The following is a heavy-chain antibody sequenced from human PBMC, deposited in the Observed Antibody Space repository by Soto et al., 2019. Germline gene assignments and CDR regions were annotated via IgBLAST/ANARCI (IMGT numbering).Heavy chain of an antibody. V-gene: IGHV1-8*01. D-gene: IGHD3-3*01. J-gene: IGHJ6*03. Sequence: ASVKVSCKASGYTFTSYDINWVRQATGQGLEWMGWMNPNSGNTGYAQKFQGKVTLTRNTSISTAYMELSSLRSEDTAVYYCARAYYDFWSGYYRQRNYYHHYYMDVWGKGTTVTVS. CDR2: MNPNSGNT. CDR1: GYTFTSYD. CDR3: ARAYYDFWSGYYRQRNYYHHYYMDV.